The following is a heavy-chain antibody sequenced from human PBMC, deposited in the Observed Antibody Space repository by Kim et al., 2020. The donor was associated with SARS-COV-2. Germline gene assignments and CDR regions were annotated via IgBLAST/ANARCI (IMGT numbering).Heavy chain of an antibody. CDR2: INSDGSST. D-gene: IGHD3-22*01. J-gene: IGHJ3*02. CDR1: GFTFSSYW. Sequence: GGSLRLSCAASGFTFSSYWMHWVRQAPGKGLVWVSRINSDGSSTSYADSVKGRFTISRDNAKNTLYLQMNSLRAEDTAVYYCARSEHYYYDSSYDAFDIWGQGTMVTVSS. V-gene: IGHV3-74*01. CDR3: ARSEHYYYDSSYDAFDI.